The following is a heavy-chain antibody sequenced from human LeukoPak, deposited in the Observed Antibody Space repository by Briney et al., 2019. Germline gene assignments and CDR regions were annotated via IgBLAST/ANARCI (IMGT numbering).Heavy chain of an antibody. CDR3: ARVSGWYWFDQ. CDR1: GYTFTSYD. D-gene: IGHD6-19*01. CDR2: MNPNSGNT. Sequence: ASVKVSCKASGYTFTSYDINWVRQATGQGLEWMGWMNPNSGNTGYAQKFQGRFTISRDNSKNTLYLQMGSLRTEDMAVYYCARVSGWYWFDQWGQGTLVTVSS. J-gene: IGHJ5*02. V-gene: IGHV1-8*02.